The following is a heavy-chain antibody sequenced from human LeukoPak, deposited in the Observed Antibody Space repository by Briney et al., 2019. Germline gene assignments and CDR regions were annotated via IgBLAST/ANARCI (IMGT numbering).Heavy chain of an antibody. Sequence: PGGSLRLSCAASGFTFRGHGMNWVRQAPGKGLEWVSYISPGSTTIYYAESVQGRFTVSRDDAKNSLYLQVNSLGAEDTAVYYCARIRGPTVYTYYMDVWGKGTTVTVSS. CDR1: GFTFRGHG. D-gene: IGHD4-17*01. V-gene: IGHV3-48*04. CDR2: ISPGSTTI. J-gene: IGHJ6*03. CDR3: ARIRGPTVYTYYMDV.